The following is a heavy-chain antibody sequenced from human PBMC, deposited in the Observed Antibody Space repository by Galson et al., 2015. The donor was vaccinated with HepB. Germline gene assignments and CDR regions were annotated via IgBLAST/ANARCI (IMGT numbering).Heavy chain of an antibody. CDR2: ISGSGAYI. J-gene: IGHJ4*02. CDR1: GFSFSDYN. CDR3: ARDAKRSLGSSWLNIFYLDY. D-gene: IGHD6-13*01. Sequence: SLRLSCAASGFSFSDYNMNWVRQAPGKGLEWVASISGSGAYIYYADSVKGRFFTSKDSAKKSLSLRLSNLKVDDTAVYFCARDAKRSLGSSWLNIFYLDYWGQ. V-gene: IGHV3-21*01.